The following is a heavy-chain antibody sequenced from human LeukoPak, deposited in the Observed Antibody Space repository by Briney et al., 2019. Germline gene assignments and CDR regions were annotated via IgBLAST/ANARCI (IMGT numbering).Heavy chain of an antibody. Sequence: GESLKISFQGSGYPFTSSWIGWVRPMPGKGLEWMGIIYPDDSDTRYSPSFQGQVTISADKSISTAYLQWSSLKASDTAMYYCARRLPPSGAVDYWGQGTLVTVSS. J-gene: IGHJ4*02. CDR3: ARRLPPSGAVDY. CDR1: GYPFTSSW. D-gene: IGHD1-26*01. CDR2: IYPDDSDT. V-gene: IGHV5-51*01.